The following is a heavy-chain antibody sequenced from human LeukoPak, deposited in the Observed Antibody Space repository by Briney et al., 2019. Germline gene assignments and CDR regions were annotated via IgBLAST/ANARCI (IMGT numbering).Heavy chain of an antibody. CDR2: INSDGSST. CDR1: GFTFSSYA. V-gene: IGHV3-74*03. D-gene: IGHD3-3*01. Sequence: PGGSLRLSCAASGFTFSSYAMSWVRQAPGKGLVWVSRINSDGSSTTNADSVKGRFTISRDNAKNTLYLQMNSLRAEDTAVYYCARGFTIFGVVNDAFDIWGQGTMVTVSS. J-gene: IGHJ3*02. CDR3: ARGFTIFGVVNDAFDI.